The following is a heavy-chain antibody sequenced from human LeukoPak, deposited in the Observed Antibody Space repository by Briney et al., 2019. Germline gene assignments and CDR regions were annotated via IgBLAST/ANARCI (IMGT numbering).Heavy chain of an antibody. CDR2: INHSGST. CDR1: GGSFSGYY. Sequence: SETLSLTCAVYGGSFSGYYWSWIRQPPGKGLEWIGEINHSGSTNYNPSLKSRVTISVDTSKNQFSLKLSSVTAADTAVYYCARGSTVTYGRYYYYYYYMDVWGKGTTVTVSS. D-gene: IGHD4-11*01. CDR3: ARGSTVTYGRYYYYYYYMDV. J-gene: IGHJ6*03. V-gene: IGHV4-34*01.